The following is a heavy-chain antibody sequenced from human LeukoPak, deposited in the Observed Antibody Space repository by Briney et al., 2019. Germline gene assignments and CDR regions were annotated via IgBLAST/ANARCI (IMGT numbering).Heavy chain of an antibody. CDR1: GFTFNNYA. CDR2: ITSSGST. D-gene: IGHD4-17*01. CDR3: AKDLYGDYDFDC. Sequence: PGASLRLSCAASGFTFNNYAMNWVRQAPGKGLEWVSVITSSGSTYYADSVKGRFTISRDNSKNTPYLQMNSLRAEDTAIYYCAKDLYGDYDFDCWGRGTLVTVSS. J-gene: IGHJ4*02. V-gene: IGHV3-23*01.